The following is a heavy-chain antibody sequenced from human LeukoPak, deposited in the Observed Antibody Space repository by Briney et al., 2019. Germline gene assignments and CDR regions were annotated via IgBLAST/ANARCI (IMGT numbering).Heavy chain of an antibody. CDR1: GFTFSNAW. J-gene: IGHJ6*02. D-gene: IGHD1-1*01. CDR2: IYSGGST. V-gene: IGHV3-53*01. Sequence: GGSLRLSCAASGFTFSNAWMSWVRQAPGKGLEWVSVIYSGGSTYYADSVKGRFTISRDNSKNTLYLQLNSLRAEDTAVYYCARVRLERLDRGQGYYGMDVWGQGTTVTVSS. CDR3: ARVRLERLDRGQGYYGMDV.